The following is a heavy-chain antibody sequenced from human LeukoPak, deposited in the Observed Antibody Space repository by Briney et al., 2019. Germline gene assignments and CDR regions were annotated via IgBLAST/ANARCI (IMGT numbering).Heavy chain of an antibody. J-gene: IGHJ3*02. CDR1: GGSISSSSYY. V-gene: IGHV4-39*01. Sequence: PSETLSLTCTVSGGSISSSSYYWGWIRQPPGKGLEWIGSIYYSGSTYYNPSLKSRVTISVDTSKNQFSLKLSPVTAADTAVYYCASRIVVVTAGAFDIWGQGTMVTVSS. CDR3: ASRIVVVTAGAFDI. D-gene: IGHD2-21*02. CDR2: IYYSGST.